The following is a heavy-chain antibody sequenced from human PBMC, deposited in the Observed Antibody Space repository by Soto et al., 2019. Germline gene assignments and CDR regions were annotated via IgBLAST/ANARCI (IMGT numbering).Heavy chain of an antibody. D-gene: IGHD3-10*01. CDR3: ARAPITMVKTGNSGMDV. Sequence: QVQLVQSGAEVKKPGSSVKVSCKASGGTFSSYAISWVRQAPGQGLEWMGGIIPIFGTANYAQKFQGRVTITADESTSTAYMELSSLRSEDTAVYYCARAPITMVKTGNSGMDVWGQGTTVTVSS. V-gene: IGHV1-69*01. CDR1: GGTFSSYA. CDR2: IIPIFGTA. J-gene: IGHJ6*02.